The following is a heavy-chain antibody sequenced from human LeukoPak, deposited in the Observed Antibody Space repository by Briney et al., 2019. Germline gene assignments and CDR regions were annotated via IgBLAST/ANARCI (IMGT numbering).Heavy chain of an antibody. CDR2: IRYDGTNK. V-gene: IGHV3-30*02. CDR3: AKEYDSSGWVSNSWFDP. Sequence: GGSLRLSCAASGFTFSSYGMHWVRQAPGKGLEWVAFIRYDGTNKYYPDSVKGRFTISRDNSKNTLYLQMNSLRAEDTAVYYCAKEYDSSGWVSNSWFDPWGQGTLVTVSS. D-gene: IGHD6-19*01. CDR1: GFTFSSYG. J-gene: IGHJ5*02.